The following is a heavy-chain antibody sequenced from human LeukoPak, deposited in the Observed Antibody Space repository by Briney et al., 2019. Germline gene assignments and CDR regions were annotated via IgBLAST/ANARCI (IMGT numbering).Heavy chain of an antibody. V-gene: IGHV4-39*07. J-gene: IGHJ4*02. CDR3: ASLRGYSYGRAG. D-gene: IGHD5-18*01. CDR2: IYYSGTT. Sequence: SETLSLTCTVSGGFISSSIYYRGWIRQPPGKGLEWIGSIYYSGTTHYNPSLKGRVTIAVDTSKNQFSLKLISVTAADTAVYYCASLRGYSYGRAGWGQGTLVTVSS. CDR1: GGFISSSIYY.